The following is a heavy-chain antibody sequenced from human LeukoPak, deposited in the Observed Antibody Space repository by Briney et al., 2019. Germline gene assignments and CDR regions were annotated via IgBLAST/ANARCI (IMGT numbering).Heavy chain of an antibody. D-gene: IGHD3-22*01. J-gene: IGHJ4*02. CDR3: ARQTYYYDSSGWPFDY. Sequence: GESLKISCKGSGYSFTSYWIGWVRQMPGKGLEWMGIIYPGDSDTRYSPSFQGQVTISADKSISTAYLQWSSLKASDTAMYYCARQTYYYDSSGWPFDYWGQGTLVTVSS. V-gene: IGHV5-51*01. CDR2: IYPGDSDT. CDR1: GYSFTSYW.